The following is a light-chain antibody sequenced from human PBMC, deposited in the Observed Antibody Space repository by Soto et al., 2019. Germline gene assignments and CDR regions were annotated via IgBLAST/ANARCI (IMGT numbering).Light chain of an antibody. Sequence: IQLTQSPSSLSASVGDRVTITCRASQGISSYLAWYQQKPGKAPKVLIYDASTLQTGVPSRFSGSGSGTDFTLTISNLQPEDFATYYCQHLNSYPYTFGQGTKLEIK. CDR2: DAS. CDR3: QHLNSYPYT. J-gene: IGKJ2*01. V-gene: IGKV1-9*01. CDR1: QGISSY.